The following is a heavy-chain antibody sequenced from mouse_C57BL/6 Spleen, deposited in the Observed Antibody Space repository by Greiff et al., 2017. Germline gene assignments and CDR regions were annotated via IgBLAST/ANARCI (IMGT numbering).Heavy chain of an antibody. V-gene: IGHV5-9-1*02. CDR2: ISSGGDYI. CDR3: TRDYYGSSYNAMDY. CDR1: GFTFSSYA. J-gene: IGHJ4*01. D-gene: IGHD1-1*01. Sequence: EVHLVESGEGLVKPGGSLKLSCAASGFTFSSYAMSWVRQTPEKRLEWVAYISSGGDYIYYADTVKGRFTISRDNARNTLYLQMSSLKSEDTAMYYCTRDYYGSSYNAMDYWGQGTSVTVSS.